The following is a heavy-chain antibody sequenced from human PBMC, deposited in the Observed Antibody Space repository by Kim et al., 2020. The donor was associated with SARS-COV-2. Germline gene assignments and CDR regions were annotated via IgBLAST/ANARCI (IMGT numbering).Heavy chain of an antibody. V-gene: IGHV1-69*04. Sequence: SVKVSCKASGGSFSNNAFSWVRQAPGHGLQWMGRIIPIVGVANYAQKFQGRITMTADKSTGTAYMELSSLTADDTATYYCAREATEFWNALYYVDSWGQGSLVIVSS. D-gene: IGHD3-3*01. CDR2: IIPIVGVA. CDR3: AREATEFWNALYYVDS. CDR1: GGSFSNNA. J-gene: IGHJ4*02.